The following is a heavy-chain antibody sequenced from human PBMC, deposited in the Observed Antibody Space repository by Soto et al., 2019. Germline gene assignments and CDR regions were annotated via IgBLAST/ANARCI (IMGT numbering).Heavy chain of an antibody. CDR3: ATPRGLTTVDYFDY. Sequence: SVKVSCKASGGTFSSYAISWVRQAPGQGLEWMGGIIPIFGTANYAQKFQGRVTITADESTSTAYMELGSLRSEDTAVYYCATPRGLTTVDYFDYWGQGTLVTVSS. CDR1: GGTFSSYA. V-gene: IGHV1-69*13. D-gene: IGHD4-17*01. J-gene: IGHJ4*02. CDR2: IIPIFGTA.